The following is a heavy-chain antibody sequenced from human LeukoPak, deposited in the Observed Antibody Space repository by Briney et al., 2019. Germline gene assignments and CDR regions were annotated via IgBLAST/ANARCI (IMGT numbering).Heavy chain of an antibody. CDR1: GFTFSSYA. Sequence: GGSLRLSCAASGFTFSSYAMSWVRQAPGKGLEWVSAISGSGGSTYYADSVKGRFTISRDNSKNTLYLQMNSLRAEATAVYYCAKDASMVRGVSSEPFFDYWGQGTLVTVSS. D-gene: IGHD3-10*01. CDR3: AKDASMVRGVSSEPFFDY. V-gene: IGHV3-23*01. J-gene: IGHJ4*02. CDR2: ISGSGGST.